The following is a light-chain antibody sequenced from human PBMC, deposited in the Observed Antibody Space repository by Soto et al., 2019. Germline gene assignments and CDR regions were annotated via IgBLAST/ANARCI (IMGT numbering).Light chain of an antibody. V-gene: IGLV2-11*01. Sequence: QSALTQPRSVSGSPGQSVTISCTGTSSDVGGYNYVSWYQQHPGKAPKLMIYDVSKRPSGVPDRFSGSKSGNTASLTISGRQDADEADYYCCSYAGSYTHYVFGTGTKVTVL. CDR3: CSYAGSYTHYV. CDR2: DVS. J-gene: IGLJ1*01. CDR1: SSDVGGYNY.